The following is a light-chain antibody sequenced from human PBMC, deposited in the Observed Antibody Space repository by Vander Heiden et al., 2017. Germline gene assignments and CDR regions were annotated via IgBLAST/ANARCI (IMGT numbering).Light chain of an antibody. CDR3: QAWYSSYVV. J-gene: IGLJ2*01. V-gene: IGLV3-1*01. CDR1: TFGDKV. CDR2: KDS. Sequence: SYELTQPHSVSVSPGQTASITLSGDTFGDKVACWDQQKAGQSPRLFIYKDSKRPLGIPERFFGSNSGNTATLTISGTQAVDEAYYYCQAWYSSYVVFGGGTKLTVL.